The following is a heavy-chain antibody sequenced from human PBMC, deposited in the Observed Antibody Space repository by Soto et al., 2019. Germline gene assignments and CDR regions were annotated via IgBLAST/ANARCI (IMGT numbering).Heavy chain of an antibody. CDR2: IYSSGST. D-gene: IGHD3-10*01. CDR3: ARDSVRGPSFDI. Sequence: EVPLVESGGGLVQPGGSLRLSCAASGFTVSSNYMILVRQAPGTGLERVSVIYSSGSTYYADSVHGRFTISKHNSKNTLYLQVNSLRAEDTAVYFCARDSVRGPSFDIWGQGTMVTVSS. CDR1: GFTVSSNY. J-gene: IGHJ3*02. V-gene: IGHV3-53*04.